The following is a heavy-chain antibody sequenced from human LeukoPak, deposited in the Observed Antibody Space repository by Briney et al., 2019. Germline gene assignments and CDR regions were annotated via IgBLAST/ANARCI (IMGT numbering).Heavy chain of an antibody. CDR2: FDPEDGET. CDR1: GYTLTELS. CDR3: ATSHERSVYGMDV. Sequence: ASVRVSCKVSGYTLTELSMHWVRQAPGKGLEWVGGFDPEDGETIYAQKFQGRVTMTEDTSTDTAYMELSSLRSEDTAVYYCATSHERSVYGMDVWGQGTTVTVSS. J-gene: IGHJ6*02. V-gene: IGHV1-24*01.